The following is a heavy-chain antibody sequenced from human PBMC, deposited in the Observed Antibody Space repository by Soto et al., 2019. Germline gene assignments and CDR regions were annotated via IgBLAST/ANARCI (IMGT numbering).Heavy chain of an antibody. CDR3: YCGSYSDDAFDV. Sequence: PSETLSLTCTVSGGSITSGDYYWNWIRQSPGKGLEWIGSTYYGGSTYYNPSLKGRVTISLDTSKNQFSLNLTSVTAADTAAYNGYCGSYSDDAFDVWGQGTVVTVSS. CDR1: GGSITSGDYY. D-gene: IGHD1-26*01. V-gene: IGHV4-30-4*01. J-gene: IGHJ3*01. CDR2: TYYGGST.